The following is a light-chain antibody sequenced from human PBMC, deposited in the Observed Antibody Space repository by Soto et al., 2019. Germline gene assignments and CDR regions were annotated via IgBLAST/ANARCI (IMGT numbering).Light chain of an antibody. CDR1: QSVSSN. V-gene: IGKV3D-15*01. CDR3: QQYKNWPEIT. J-gene: IGKJ5*01. CDR2: GAS. Sequence: EIVMTQSPATLSLSPGERATLSCRASQSVSSNLAWYQQKLGQAPRLLIYGASTRATGIPARFSGSGSGTEFTLTISSLQSEDFAVYYCQQYKNWPEITFGQGTRLEIK.